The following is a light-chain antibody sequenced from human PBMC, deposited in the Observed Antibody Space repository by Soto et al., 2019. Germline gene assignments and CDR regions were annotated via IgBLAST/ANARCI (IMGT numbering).Light chain of an antibody. CDR3: QQYGSSPLWT. CDR1: QSVSSSY. Sequence: EIVLTQSPGTLSLSPGERATLSCRASQSVSSSYLAWYQQKPGQAPRLLIYVASSRATGIPDRFSGSGSGTDFTLTISRLEPEDFAVYYCQQYGSSPLWTFGQGTKVEIK. V-gene: IGKV3-20*01. J-gene: IGKJ1*01. CDR2: VAS.